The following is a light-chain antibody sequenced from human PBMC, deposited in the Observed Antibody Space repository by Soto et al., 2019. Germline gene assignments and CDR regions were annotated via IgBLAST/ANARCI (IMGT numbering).Light chain of an antibody. J-gene: IGLJ2*01. CDR1: SSNIEAGYD. V-gene: IGLV1-40*01. Sequence: QSVLTQPPSVSGAPGQRVTISSTGSSSNIEAGYDVHWYQHLPGTAPKLLIYGNINRPSGVPDRFSGSRSGTSASLAITGLHAEDEADYYCQSYDSSMSDVVFGGGTKLTVL. CDR2: GNI. CDR3: QSYDSSMSDVV.